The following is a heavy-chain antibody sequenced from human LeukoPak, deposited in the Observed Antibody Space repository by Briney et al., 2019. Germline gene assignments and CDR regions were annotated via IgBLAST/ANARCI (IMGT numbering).Heavy chain of an antibody. CDR1: GFPFSGYS. V-gene: IGHV3-21*01. CDR3: AREFEYSTSGAGY. J-gene: IGHJ4*02. Sequence: KSGGSLRLSCAGSGFPFSGYSMNWVRQTPGKGLDWVSSMSMLSGITYYAESVKGRFTVSRDNAKNLLHLQMNSLRVEDTAIYYCAREFEYSTSGAGYWGQGTLVTVSS. CDR2: MSMLSGIT. D-gene: IGHD6-6*01.